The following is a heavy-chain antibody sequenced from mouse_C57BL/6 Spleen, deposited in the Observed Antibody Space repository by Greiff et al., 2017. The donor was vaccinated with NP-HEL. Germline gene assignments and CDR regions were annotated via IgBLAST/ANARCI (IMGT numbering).Heavy chain of an antibody. Sequence: QVQLQQSGAELVRPGASVKLSCKASGYTFTDYYINWVKQRPGQGLEWIARIYPGSGNTYYNEKFKGKATLTAEKSSSTAYMQLSSLTSEDSAVYFCAREDGVPGDYWGQGTTLTVSS. CDR2: IYPGSGNT. CDR1: GYTFTDYY. CDR3: AREDGVPGDY. J-gene: IGHJ2*01. D-gene: IGHD1-1*02. V-gene: IGHV1-76*01.